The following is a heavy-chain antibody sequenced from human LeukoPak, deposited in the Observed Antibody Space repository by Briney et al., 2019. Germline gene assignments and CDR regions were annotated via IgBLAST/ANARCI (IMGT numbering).Heavy chain of an antibody. CDR2: IYTSGST. CDR1: GGSISSYY. Sequence: PSETLSLTCTVSGGSISSYYWSWIRQPAGKGLEWIGRIYTSGSTNYNPSLKSRVTVSVDTSKNQFSLKPSSVTAADTAVYYCARDGTSLGYCSSTSCSYYYYYYMDVWGKGTTVTVSS. CDR3: ARDGTSLGYCSSTSCSYYYYYYMDV. D-gene: IGHD2-2*01. V-gene: IGHV4-4*07. J-gene: IGHJ6*03.